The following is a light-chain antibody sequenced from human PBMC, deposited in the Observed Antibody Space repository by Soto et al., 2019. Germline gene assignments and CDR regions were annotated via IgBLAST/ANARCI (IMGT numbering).Light chain of an antibody. Sequence: EIVLTQSQGTLSLSSGERATLSCRASQNVRSNYLAWYQQKPGQAPRLLIYGASSRATGIPDRFGGSGSGTDFTLTISRLELEDCAVYYCQEYASSPLTFGGGTKVEIK. CDR1: QNVRSNY. CDR2: GAS. CDR3: QEYASSPLT. J-gene: IGKJ4*01. V-gene: IGKV3-20*01.